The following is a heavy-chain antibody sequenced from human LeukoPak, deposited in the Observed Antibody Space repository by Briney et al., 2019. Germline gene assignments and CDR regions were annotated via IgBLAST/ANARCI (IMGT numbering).Heavy chain of an antibody. D-gene: IGHD1-26*01. V-gene: IGHV3-21*01. CDR2: ITSSNYDI. CDR3: ATTTLSGSYYGGHYYFDY. Sequence: PGRSLRLSCAASGFTFSSYSMNWVRQAPGTGLEWLSSITSSNYDIYYADSVKGRFTISRDNAKNSLYLQMNSLTAEDTAVYYCATTTLSGSYYGGHYYFDYWGQGTLVTVSS. J-gene: IGHJ4*02. CDR1: GFTFSSYS.